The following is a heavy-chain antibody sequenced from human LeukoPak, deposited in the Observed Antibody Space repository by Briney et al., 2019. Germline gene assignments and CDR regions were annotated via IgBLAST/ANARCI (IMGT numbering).Heavy chain of an antibody. J-gene: IGHJ3*02. Sequence: SGTLSLTCAVSGGSISSSNWWSWVRQPPGKGLEWIGEIYHSGSTNYNPSLKSRVTMSVDKSKNQFSLKLSSVTAADTAVYYCARRGDYGAFDIWGQGTMVTVSS. CDR2: IYHSGST. CDR1: GGSISSSNW. V-gene: IGHV4-4*02. CDR3: ARRGDYGAFDI. D-gene: IGHD4-17*01.